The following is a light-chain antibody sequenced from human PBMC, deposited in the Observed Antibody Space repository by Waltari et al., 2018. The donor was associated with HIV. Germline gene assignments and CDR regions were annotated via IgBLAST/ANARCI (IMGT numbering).Light chain of an antibody. CDR2: YND. CDR3: SAWDDSLHGVV. V-gene: IGLV1-36*01. Sequence: QSVLTQPPSVSEAPRQRVTISCSGSSSNIGNNAVNWYQQLPGKAPKLLIYYNDLLSSGVADRFPGSKSGTSASLAISGLQAEDEADYYCSAWDDSLHGVVFGGGTKLTVL. CDR1: SSNIGNNA. J-gene: IGLJ3*02.